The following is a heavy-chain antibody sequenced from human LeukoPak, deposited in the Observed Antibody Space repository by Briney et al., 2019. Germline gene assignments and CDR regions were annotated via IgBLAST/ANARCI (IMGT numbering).Heavy chain of an antibody. CDR2: ISAYNGNT. CDR1: GYTFTSYG. V-gene: IGHV1-18*01. Sequence: GASVKVSCKASGYTFTSYGISWVRQAPGQGLEWMGWISAYNGNTNYAQKLQGRVTMTTDTSTSTAYMELRSLRSDDTAVYYCARFSIDIVVVVATYDYGMDVWGQGTTVTVSS. J-gene: IGHJ6*02. CDR3: ARFSIDIVVVVATYDYGMDV. D-gene: IGHD2-15*01.